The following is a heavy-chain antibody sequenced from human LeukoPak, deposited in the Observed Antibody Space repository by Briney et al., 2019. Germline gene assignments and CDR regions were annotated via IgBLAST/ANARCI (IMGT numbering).Heavy chain of an antibody. CDR2: ISGNGGRT. CDR1: GFGFISYA. D-gene: IGHD5-24*01. V-gene: IGHV3-23*01. Sequence: GGSLRLSCAASGFGFISYAMSWVRQAPGKGLEWVSTISGNGGRTYYADSVKGRFTISRDNAKNTLILQMNSLRVEDTAVYYCARDWVYKIDYWGRGTLVTVSS. CDR3: ARDWVYKIDY. J-gene: IGHJ4*02.